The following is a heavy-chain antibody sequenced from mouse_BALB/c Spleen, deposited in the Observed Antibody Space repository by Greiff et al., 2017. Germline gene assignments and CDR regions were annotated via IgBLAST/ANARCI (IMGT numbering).Heavy chain of an antibody. CDR3: ARDPSYYGNYVAMDY. D-gene: IGHD2-10*01. V-gene: IGHV7-3*02. CDR1: GFTFTDYY. Sequence: EVQGVESGGGLVQPGGSLRLSCATSGFTFTDYYMSWVRQPPGKALEWLGFIRNKANGYTTEYSASVKGRFTISRDNSQSILYLQMNTLRAEDSATYYCARDPSYYGNYVAMDYWGQGTSVTVSS. CDR2: IRNKANGYTT. J-gene: IGHJ4*01.